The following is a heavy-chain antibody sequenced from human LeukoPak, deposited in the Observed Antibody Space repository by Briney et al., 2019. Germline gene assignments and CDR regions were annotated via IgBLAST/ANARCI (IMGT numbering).Heavy chain of an antibody. CDR1: GFTFSSYA. Sequence: QPGGSLRLSCTASGFTFSSYAMHWVRQAPGKGLNWVTVISYDGTTKYYIDSVKGRFTISRDNSKNTLYLQMNSLRPEDTAVYYCARDEKILSTNYYYDMDVWGQGTTVTVAS. V-gene: IGHV3-30-3*01. D-gene: IGHD3-16*02. J-gene: IGHJ6*02. CDR3: ARDEKILSTNYYYDMDV. CDR2: ISYDGTTK.